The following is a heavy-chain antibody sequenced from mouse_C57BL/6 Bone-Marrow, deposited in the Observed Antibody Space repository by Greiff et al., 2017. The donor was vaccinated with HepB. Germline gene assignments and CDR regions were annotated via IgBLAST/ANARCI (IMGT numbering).Heavy chain of an antibody. J-gene: IGHJ2*01. CDR2: IDPETGGT. V-gene: IGHV1-15*01. D-gene: IGHD2-3*01. CDR3: TREGLLNY. CDR1: GYTFTDYE. Sequence: VKLQESGAELVRPGASVRLSCKASGYTFTDYEMHWVKQTPVNGLEWIGAIDPETGGTAYNQKFKGKAILTADKSSSTAYMELRSLTSEDSAVYYCTREGLLNYWGQGTTLTVSS.